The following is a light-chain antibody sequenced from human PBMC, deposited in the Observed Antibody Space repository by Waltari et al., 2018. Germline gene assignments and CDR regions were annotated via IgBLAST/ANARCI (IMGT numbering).Light chain of an antibody. V-gene: IGLV10-54*04. Sequence: AGLTQPPSVSNGLRQTATPPGTGNTNNVGNPGTASLHQHQGHPPRLLPYRNNNRPSGISERFSASRSGNTASLTITGLQPEDEADYYCSASDSNLREYVFGTVTKVTVL. CDR3: SASDSNLREYV. CDR2: RNN. J-gene: IGLJ1*01. CDR1: TNNVGNPG.